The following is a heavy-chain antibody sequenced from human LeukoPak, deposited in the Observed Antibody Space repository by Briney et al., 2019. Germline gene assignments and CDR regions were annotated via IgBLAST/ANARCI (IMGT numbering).Heavy chain of an antibody. D-gene: IGHD6-13*01. V-gene: IGHV3-48*03. CDR2: IGTSGRTM. CDR1: GLTLSSYE. CDR3: ARYGSIAAAGTFDY. Sequence: PGGSLRLSCAASGLTLSSYEMNWVRQAPGKGLEWVSYIGTSGRTMYNADSVKGRFAISRDTAKNSLYLQMNSLRAEDTAVYYCARYGSIAAAGTFDYWGQGTLVTVSS. J-gene: IGHJ4*02.